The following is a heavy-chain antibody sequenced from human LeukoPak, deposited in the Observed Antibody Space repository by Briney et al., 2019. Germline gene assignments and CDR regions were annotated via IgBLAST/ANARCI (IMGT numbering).Heavy chain of an antibody. Sequence: PSETLSLTCTVSGYSISSGYYWGWIRQPPGKGLEWIGSIYHSGSTYYNPSLKSRVTISVDTSKNQISLKLSSVTAADTAVYYCARDSSSSYYYYGMDVWGQGTTVTVSS. CDR3: ARDSSSSYYYYGMDV. J-gene: IGHJ6*02. CDR1: GYSISSGYY. D-gene: IGHD6-13*01. V-gene: IGHV4-38-2*02. CDR2: IYHSGST.